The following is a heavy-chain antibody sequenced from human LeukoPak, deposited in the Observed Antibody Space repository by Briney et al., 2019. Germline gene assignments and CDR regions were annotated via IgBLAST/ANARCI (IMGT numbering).Heavy chain of an antibody. V-gene: IGHV3-53*01. CDR3: ARGYCSGGSCYEVYYFDY. CDR2: IYSGGST. D-gene: IGHD2-15*01. Sequence: GGSLRLSCAASGFTVSSNYMSWVRQAPGKGLEWVSVIYSGGSTYYADSVKGRFTISRDNSKNTLYLQMNSLRAEDTAVYYCARGYCSGGSCYEVYYFDYWGQGTLVTVSS. J-gene: IGHJ4*02. CDR1: GFTVSSNY.